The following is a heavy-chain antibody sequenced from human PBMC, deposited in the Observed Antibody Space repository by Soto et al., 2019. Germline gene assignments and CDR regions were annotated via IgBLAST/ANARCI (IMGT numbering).Heavy chain of an antibody. CDR2: IYYSGST. CDR1: GGSISSGGYY. D-gene: IGHD3-9*01. Sequence: QVQLQESGPGLVTPSQTLSLTCTVSGGSISSGGYYWSWIRQHPGKGLEWIGYIYYSGSTYYNPSLKSRVTISVDTSKNQFSLKLSSLTAADTAVYYCARERHYDILTGYTNWFDPWGQVTLVTVSS. V-gene: IGHV4-31*03. J-gene: IGHJ5*02. CDR3: ARERHYDILTGYTNWFDP.